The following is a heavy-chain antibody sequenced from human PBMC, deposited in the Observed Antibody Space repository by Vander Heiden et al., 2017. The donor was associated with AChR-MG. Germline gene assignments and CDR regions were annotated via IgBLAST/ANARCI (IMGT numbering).Heavy chain of an antibody. CDR3: VIYDGRFEDLDH. CDR2: ISVYSGDT. Sequence: QVQLVQSGSEVKSPGDSVKVSCKTSGYKFDTYGIDWVRQAPGQGLEWMAWISVYSGDTRYVDKFQDRLTVTTDASTRTAYMELRSLRPDDTALYYCVIYDGRFEDLDHWGQGTLVTVSS. CDR1: GYKFDTYG. V-gene: IGHV1-18*01. J-gene: IGHJ4*02. D-gene: IGHD1-26*01.